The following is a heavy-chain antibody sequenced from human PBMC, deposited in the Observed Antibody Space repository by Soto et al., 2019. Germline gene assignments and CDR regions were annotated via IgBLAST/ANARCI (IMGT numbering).Heavy chain of an antibody. D-gene: IGHD3-10*01. V-gene: IGHV4-39*01. CDR1: GGSISSSSYY. CDR3: AGRRYYYGSVDY. CDR2: IYYSGST. Sequence: SETLSLTCTVSGGSISSSSYYWGWIRQPPGKGLEWIGSIYYSGSTYYNPSLKSRVTISVDTSKNQFSLKLSSVTAADTAVYYCAGRRYYYGSVDYWGQGTLVTVSS. J-gene: IGHJ4*02.